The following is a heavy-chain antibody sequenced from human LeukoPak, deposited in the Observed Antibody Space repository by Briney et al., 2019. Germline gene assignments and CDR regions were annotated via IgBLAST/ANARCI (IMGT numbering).Heavy chain of an antibody. CDR3: ARGYVGYYYDSSGWAFDI. Sequence: SETLSLTCAVYGGSFSGYYWSWIRQPPGKGLEWIGEINHSGSTNYNPSLKSRVTISVDTSKNQFSLRLSSVTAAATAVYYCARGYVGYYYDSSGWAFDICGQGTMVTVSS. D-gene: IGHD3-22*01. CDR2: INHSGST. J-gene: IGHJ3*02. CDR1: GGSFSGYY. V-gene: IGHV4-34*01.